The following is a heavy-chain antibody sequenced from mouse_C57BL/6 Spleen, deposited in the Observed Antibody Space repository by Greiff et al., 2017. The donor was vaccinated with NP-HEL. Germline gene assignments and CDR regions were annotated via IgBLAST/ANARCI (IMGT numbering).Heavy chain of an antibody. CDR1: GYTFTSYW. CDR2: IDPSDSET. J-gene: IGHJ4*01. V-gene: IGHV1-52*01. D-gene: IGHD1-1*01. CDR3: ARGYTDYAMDC. Sequence: QVQLQQPGAELVRPGSSVKLSCKASGYTFTSYWMHWVKQRPIQGLEWIGNIDPSDSETHYNQKFKDKATLTVDKSYSTPYMQLRSLTSEESAVYYCARGYTDYAMDCWGQRTSVTVSS.